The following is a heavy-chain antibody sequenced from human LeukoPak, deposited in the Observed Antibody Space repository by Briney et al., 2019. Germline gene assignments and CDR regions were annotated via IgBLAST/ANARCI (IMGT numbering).Heavy chain of an antibody. CDR2: IYHSGST. J-gene: IGHJ4*02. V-gene: IGHV4-38-2*02. Sequence: SETLSLTCTVSGGSIRSYYWSWIRQPPGKGLEWIGSIYHSGSTYYNPSLKSRVTISVDTSKNQFSLKLSSVTAADTAVYYCASALPPDYWGQGTLVTVSS. CDR1: GGSIRSYY. CDR3: ASALPPDY. D-gene: IGHD1-26*01.